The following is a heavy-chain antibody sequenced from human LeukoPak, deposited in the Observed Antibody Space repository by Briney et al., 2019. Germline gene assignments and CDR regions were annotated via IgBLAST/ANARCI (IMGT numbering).Heavy chain of an antibody. Sequence: ASVKVSCKASGDNFSTYAISWVRQAPGQGLKWMGGIVPLFGTASYAENFQGRITLTAEDESTTTVYMELSSLTSEDTAVYFCARTFGPYYFDYWGQGTLVTVSS. CDR2: IVPLFGTA. V-gene: IGHV1-69*13. CDR1: GDNFSTYA. J-gene: IGHJ4*02. D-gene: IGHD3/OR15-3a*01. CDR3: ARTFGPYYFDY.